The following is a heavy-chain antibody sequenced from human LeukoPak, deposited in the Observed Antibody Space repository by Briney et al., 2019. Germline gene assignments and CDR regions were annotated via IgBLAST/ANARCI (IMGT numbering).Heavy chain of an antibody. CDR1: GLTFSSYA. Sequence: GGSLRLSCAASGLTFSSYAMSWVRQAPGKGLEWVSAISGSGGSTYYADSVKGRFTISRDNSKNTPYLQMNSLRAEDTAVYYCAKSIAVAGTDWFDPWGQGTLVTVSS. V-gene: IGHV3-23*01. CDR2: ISGSGGST. J-gene: IGHJ5*02. CDR3: AKSIAVAGTDWFDP. D-gene: IGHD6-19*01.